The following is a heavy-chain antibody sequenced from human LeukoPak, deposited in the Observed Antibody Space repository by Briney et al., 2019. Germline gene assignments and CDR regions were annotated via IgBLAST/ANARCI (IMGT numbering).Heavy chain of an antibody. CDR2: FDPEDGET. CDR3: ARVRAGRYYYDSSGYSPAYYYYYYMDV. V-gene: IGHV1-24*01. Sequence: ASVKVSCKVSGYTLTELSMHWVRQAPGKGLEWMGGFDPEDGETIYAQKSQGRVTMTEDTSTDTAYMELSSLRSEDTAVYYCARVRAGRYYYDSSGYSPAYYYYYYMDVWGKGTTVTVSS. D-gene: IGHD3-22*01. J-gene: IGHJ6*03. CDR1: GYTLTELS.